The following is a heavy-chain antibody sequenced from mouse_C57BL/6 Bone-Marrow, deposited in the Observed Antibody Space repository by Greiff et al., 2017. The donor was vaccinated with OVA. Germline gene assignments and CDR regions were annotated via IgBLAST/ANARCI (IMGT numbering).Heavy chain of an antibody. D-gene: IGHD3-2*02. CDR3: TREGQLRLWFAY. CDR1: GFTFSDAW. Sequence: EVKVEESGGGLVQPGGSMKLSCAASGFTFSDAWMDWVHQSPEKGLEWVAEIRNKANNHATYYAESVKGRFTISRDDSKSSVYLQMNSLRAEDTGIYYCTREGQLRLWFAYWGQGTLVTVSA. CDR2: IRNKANNHAT. J-gene: IGHJ3*01. V-gene: IGHV6-6*01.